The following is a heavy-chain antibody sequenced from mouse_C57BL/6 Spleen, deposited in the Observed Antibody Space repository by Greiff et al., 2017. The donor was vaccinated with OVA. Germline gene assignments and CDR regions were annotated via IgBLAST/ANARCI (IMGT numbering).Heavy chain of an antibody. V-gene: IGHV1-26*01. J-gene: IGHJ3*01. CDR3: ARSGTTFAY. CDR1: GYTFTDYY. CDR2: INPNNGGT. D-gene: IGHD4-1*01. Sequence: EVKLVESGPELVKPGASVKISCKASGYTFTDYYMNWVKQSHGKSLEWIGDINPNNGGTSYNQKFKGKATLTVDKSSSTAYMELRSLTSEDSAVYYCARSGTTFAYWGQGTLVTVSA.